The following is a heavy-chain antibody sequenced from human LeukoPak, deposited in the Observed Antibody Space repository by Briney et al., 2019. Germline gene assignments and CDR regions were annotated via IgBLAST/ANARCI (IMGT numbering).Heavy chain of an antibody. V-gene: IGHV4-59*08. CDR2: IYYSGST. J-gene: IGHJ3*02. Sequence: SETLSPTCTVSGGSISSYYWSWIRQPPGKGLEWIGYIYYSGSTNYNPSLKSRVTISVGTSKNQFSLRLTSVTAADTAVYYCARAWAGTSPPDSFDTWGQGAMVTVSS. D-gene: IGHD6-19*01. CDR1: GGSISSYY. CDR3: ARAWAGTSPPDSFDT.